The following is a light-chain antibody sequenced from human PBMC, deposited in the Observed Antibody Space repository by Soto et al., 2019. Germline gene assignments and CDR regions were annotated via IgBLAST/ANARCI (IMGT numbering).Light chain of an antibody. Sequence: DIQITQSPSSLSSSVAERFTITCRASQSISSYLNWYQQKPGKAPKLLIYAASSLQSGVPSRFSGSGSGTDFTLTISSLQPEDFATYYCQQSYSTLRTFGQGTKVDNK. J-gene: IGKJ1*01. CDR1: QSISSY. CDR3: QQSYSTLRT. CDR2: AAS. V-gene: IGKV1-39*01.